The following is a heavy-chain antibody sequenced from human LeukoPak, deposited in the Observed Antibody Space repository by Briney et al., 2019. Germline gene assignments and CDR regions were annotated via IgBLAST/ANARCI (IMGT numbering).Heavy chain of an antibody. J-gene: IGHJ4*02. D-gene: IGHD3-9*01. V-gene: IGHV4-59*01. CDR1: GGYISTDY. CDR2: VYYTGST. CDR3: ARSQGKNDWSCFDS. Sequence: SEALSLTCTVSGGYISTDYWSWIRQPPGKGLEWIGYVYYTGSTNYNPSLRSRVTISVDTSKNQFSLKLGSVTAADTAVFYCARSQGKNDWSCFDSWGQGTLVTVSS.